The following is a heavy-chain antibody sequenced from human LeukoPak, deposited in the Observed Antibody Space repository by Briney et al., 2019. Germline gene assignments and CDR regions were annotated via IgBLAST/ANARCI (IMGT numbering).Heavy chain of an antibody. CDR3: ARHPSFYSGWPLDY. D-gene: IGHD6-19*01. J-gene: IGHJ4*02. V-gene: IGHV5-51*01. CDR1: GYSFTNYW. Sequence: GESLKISCKGSGYSFTNYWIAWVRQMPGKGLEWMGIIYPADSDTRYSPSFQGQVTISADKSTTTAYLQWSSLKASDTAMYYCARHPSFYSGWPLDYWGQGTLVTVSS. CDR2: IYPADSDT.